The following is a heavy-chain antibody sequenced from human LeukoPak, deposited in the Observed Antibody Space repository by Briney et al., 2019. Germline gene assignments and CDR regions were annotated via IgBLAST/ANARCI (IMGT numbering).Heavy chain of an antibody. CDR2: IGGSGAGT. Sequence: GSLRLSCAAAGFTFSSYAMSWVRQAPGKGLEWVSSIGGSGAGTYYAGSVKGRFTISRDNSKNTLYLQMNSLRAEDTAVYYCAKELPPAGAFDYWGQGILVTVSS. CDR3: AKELPPAGAFDY. D-gene: IGHD3-10*01. J-gene: IGHJ4*02. CDR1: GFTFSSYA. V-gene: IGHV3-23*01.